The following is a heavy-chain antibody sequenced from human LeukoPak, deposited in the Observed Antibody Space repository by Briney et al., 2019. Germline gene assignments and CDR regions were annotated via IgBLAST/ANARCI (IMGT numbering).Heavy chain of an antibody. CDR3: ARGPHYYDSSGNFDY. CDR1: GYTFTSYD. J-gene: IGHJ4*02. CDR2: MNPNSGNT. D-gene: IGHD3-22*01. Sequence: ASVKVSCKASGYTFTSYDINWGRQATGQGLEWMGWMNPNSGNTGYAQKFQGRVTMTRNTSISTAYMELSSLRSEDTAVYYCARGPHYYDSSGNFDYWGQGTLVTVSS. V-gene: IGHV1-8*01.